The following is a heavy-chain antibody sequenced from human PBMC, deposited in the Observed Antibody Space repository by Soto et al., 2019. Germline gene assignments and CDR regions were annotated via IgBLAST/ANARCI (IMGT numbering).Heavy chain of an antibody. CDR3: ARKDKSGYFNWFDP. Sequence: GESLKISCTTSEYRSTSYWIAWLRQMPDKRLEWMGIIFPSDSDTKYSPSFQGQVTISSDRSTSTVFLQCASLKASDTAVYFCARKDKSGYFNWFDPWGQGTLVTVSS. J-gene: IGHJ5*02. V-gene: IGHV5-51*01. CDR1: EYRSTSYW. CDR2: IFPSDSDT. D-gene: IGHD3-22*01.